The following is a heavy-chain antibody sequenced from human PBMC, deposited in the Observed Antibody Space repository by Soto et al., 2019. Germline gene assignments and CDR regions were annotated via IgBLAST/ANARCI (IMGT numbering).Heavy chain of an antibody. Sequence: SETLSLICTVSGDSISSYYWSWIRQPPGKGLEWIGYIYFSGNTNYNPSLKSRVTMSVDTSKNQFSLKSSSVTAADTAVYYCGRLGYCSGGSCYPQLQDYYMDVWGKGTTVTVSS. J-gene: IGHJ6*03. D-gene: IGHD2-15*01. CDR3: GRLGYCSGGSCYPQLQDYYMDV. V-gene: IGHV4-59*01. CDR2: IYFSGNT. CDR1: GDSISSYY.